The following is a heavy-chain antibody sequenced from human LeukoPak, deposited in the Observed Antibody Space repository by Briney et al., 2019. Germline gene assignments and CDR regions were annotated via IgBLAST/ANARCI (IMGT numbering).Heavy chain of an antibody. J-gene: IGHJ4*02. CDR2: IYAGGST. V-gene: IGHV3-66*01. Sequence: PGGSLRLSCVASGFTVSSKYMTWVRQAPGKGLEWVSIIYAGGSTYYADSVKGRFTISRDTSKNTLYFQVNSLRAEDTAVYYCARAESPNSGSYPNYSGQGTLVTVSS. CDR3: ARAESPNSGSYPNY. D-gene: IGHD3-10*01. CDR1: GFTVSSKY.